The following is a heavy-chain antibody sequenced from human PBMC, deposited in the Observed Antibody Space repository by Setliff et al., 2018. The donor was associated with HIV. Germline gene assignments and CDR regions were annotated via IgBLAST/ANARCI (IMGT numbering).Heavy chain of an antibody. CDR2: ISWNSGSI. CDR1: GFTFDDYA. CDR3: AKTSLSRFWDAFDI. V-gene: IGHV3-9*01. J-gene: IGHJ3*02. Sequence: SLRLSCAASGFTFDDYAMHWVRQAPGKGLEWVSGISWNSGSIGYADSVKGRFTISRDNAKNSLYLQMNSLRPEDTALYYCAKTSLSRFWDAFDIWGQGTMVTVSS.